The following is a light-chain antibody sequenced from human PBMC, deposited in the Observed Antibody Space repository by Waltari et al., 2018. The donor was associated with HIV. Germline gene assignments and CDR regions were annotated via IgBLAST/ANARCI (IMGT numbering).Light chain of an antibody. Sequence: VVLTQSPGTLSLSPGERATFSCRASQSVASTYFAWYQQKPGQAPRLLIYKASIRATGIPDRFSGSGSGTDFTLTISRLEPEDFATYYCQHLNSYPPLTFGGGTKVEI. V-gene: IGKV3-20*01. CDR1: QSVASTY. J-gene: IGKJ4*01. CDR3: QHLNSYPPLT. CDR2: KAS.